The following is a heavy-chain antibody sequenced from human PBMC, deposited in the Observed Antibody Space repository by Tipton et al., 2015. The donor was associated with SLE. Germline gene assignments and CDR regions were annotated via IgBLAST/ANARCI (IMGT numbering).Heavy chain of an antibody. CDR1: GGSFSAYY. J-gene: IGHJ6*03. V-gene: IGHV4-34*01. Sequence: GLVKPSETLSLTCAVYGGSFSAYYWSWIRQAPGKGLEWIGEINHSGSTNYSPSLRSRVTMSVDTSKDQFSLKLSSVTAADTAMYYCARAEMTTEGSVFYYYVDVWGKGTTVTVSS. CDR3: ARAEMTTEGSVFYYYVDV. CDR2: INHSGST. D-gene: IGHD5-24*01.